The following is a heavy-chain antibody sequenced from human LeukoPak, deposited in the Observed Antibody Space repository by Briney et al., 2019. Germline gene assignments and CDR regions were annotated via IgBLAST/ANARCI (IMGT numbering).Heavy chain of an antibody. J-gene: IGHJ4*02. CDR3: ARERDYVTDY. V-gene: IGHV4-39*07. Sequence: SETLSLTCTVSGGSISSSSYYWGWIRQPPGEGLEWIGSIYYSGSTYYNPSLKSRVTISVDTSKNQFSLKLSSVTAADTAVYYCARERDYVTDYWGQGTLVTVSS. D-gene: IGHD3-16*01. CDR2: IYYSGST. CDR1: GGSISSSSYY.